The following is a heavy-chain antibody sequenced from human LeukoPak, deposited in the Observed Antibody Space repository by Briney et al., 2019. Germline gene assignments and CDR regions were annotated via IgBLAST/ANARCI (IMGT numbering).Heavy chain of an antibody. CDR2: LSSGDNT. D-gene: IGHD2-2*01. Sequence: PGGSLRLSCAASGFSVNSYYMSWVRQAPGRGLEWVSALSSGDNTHYADSVNGRFTISRDNSKNTLYLQLNSLRAEDTAVYYCARRYCSTCPTGHAFDPWGQGTMVTVSS. CDR1: GFSVNSYY. CDR3: ARRYCSTCPTGHAFDP. V-gene: IGHV3-53*01. J-gene: IGHJ3*01.